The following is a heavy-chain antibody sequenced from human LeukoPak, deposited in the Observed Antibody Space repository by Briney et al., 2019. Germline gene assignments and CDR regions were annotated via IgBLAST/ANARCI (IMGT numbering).Heavy chain of an antibody. CDR1: GGTFSSYA. D-gene: IGHD6-19*01. Sequence: SVKVSCKASGGTFSSYAVSWVRQAPGQGLEWMGGIIPIFGTANYAQKFQGRVTITTDESTSTAYMELSSLRSEDTAVYYCATDSQWLVRRDYYYYMDVWGKGTTVTVSS. V-gene: IGHV1-69*05. J-gene: IGHJ6*03. CDR2: IIPIFGTA. CDR3: ATDSQWLVRRDYYYYMDV.